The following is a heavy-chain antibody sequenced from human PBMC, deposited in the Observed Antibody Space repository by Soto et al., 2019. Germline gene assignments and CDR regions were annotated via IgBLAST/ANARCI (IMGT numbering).Heavy chain of an antibody. D-gene: IGHD2-2*01. CDR2: IWYDGSNK. Sequence: GGSLRLSCAASGFTFSSYGMHWVRQAPGKGLEWVAVIWYDGSNKHYEDSVKGRFTISRDNSKNTLYLQMNSLRAEDTAVYYCARVPCSSTSCYWSPWFDPWGQGTLVTVSS. J-gene: IGHJ5*02. CDR3: ARVPCSSTSCYWSPWFDP. V-gene: IGHV3-33*01. CDR1: GFTFSSYG.